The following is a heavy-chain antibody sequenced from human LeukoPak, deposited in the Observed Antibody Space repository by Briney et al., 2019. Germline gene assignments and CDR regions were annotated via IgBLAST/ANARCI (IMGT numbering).Heavy chain of an antibody. CDR1: RNSISNYA. J-gene: IGHJ6*02. CDR2: IIPIFGTA. CDR3: TTRACHAGGCSSSFYYYYGLHF. V-gene: IGHV1-69*01. Sequence: GSSVKVSCKACRNSISNYAVSWVRQAPGQGFEWMGGIIPIFGTADYAQKFQGRVTITADQSTSTTYMALSSLKSEDTATYYCTTRACHAGGCSSSFYYYYGLHFWGQGTTVSVSS. D-gene: IGHD3-16*01.